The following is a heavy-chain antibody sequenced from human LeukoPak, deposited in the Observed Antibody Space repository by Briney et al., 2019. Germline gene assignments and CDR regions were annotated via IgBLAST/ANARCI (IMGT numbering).Heavy chain of an antibody. D-gene: IGHD2-21*01. Sequence: GGSLRLSCAASGFTFSSYGMSWVRQAPGKGLEWVANIKQDGSEKYYVDSVKGRFTISRDNAKNSLYLQMNSLRAEDTAVYYCARGSGDLFWGQGTLVTVSS. J-gene: IGHJ4*02. CDR1: GFTFSSYG. V-gene: IGHV3-7*01. CDR3: ARGSGDLF. CDR2: IKQDGSEK.